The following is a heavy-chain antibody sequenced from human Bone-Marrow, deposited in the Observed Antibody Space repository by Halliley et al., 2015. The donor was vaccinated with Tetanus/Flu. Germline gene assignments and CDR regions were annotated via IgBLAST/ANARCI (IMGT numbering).Heavy chain of an antibody. J-gene: IGHJ4*02. V-gene: IGHV4-39*01. CDR3: ARHISSGWPYFDY. CDR1: GDSISSSSYY. CDR2: IYYSGST. Sequence: LRLSCTVSGDSISSSSYYWGWVRQPPGKGLEYIGSIYYSGSTYYNPSLKSRVTISVDTSNSQFSLNLSSVTAADRAVYYCARHISSGWPYFDYWGQGTLVTVSS. D-gene: IGHD6-19*01.